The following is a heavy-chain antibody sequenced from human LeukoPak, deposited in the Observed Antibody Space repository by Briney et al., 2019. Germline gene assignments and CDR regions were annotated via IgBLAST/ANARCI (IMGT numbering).Heavy chain of an antibody. D-gene: IGHD1-7*01. Sequence: PSETLSLTCTVSGGSISSSSYYWGWIRQPPGKGLEWIGSFYYSGSTYYNPSLKSRVTISVDTSKSQFSLKLSSVTAADTAVYYCTRQGSLGTSGYDYWGQGTLVTVSS. V-gene: IGHV4-39*01. CDR3: TRQGSLGTSGYDY. CDR2: FYYSGST. CDR1: GGSISSSSYY. J-gene: IGHJ4*02.